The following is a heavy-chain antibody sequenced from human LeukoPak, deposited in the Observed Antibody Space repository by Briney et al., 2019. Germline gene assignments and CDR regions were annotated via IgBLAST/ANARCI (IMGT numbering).Heavy chain of an antibody. CDR2: INHSGST. J-gene: IGHJ6*02. CDR3: ARGSLTDLTSDYGGYNYYGMDV. V-gene: IGHV4-34*01. CDR1: GGSFSGYY. Sequence: SETLSLTCAVYGGSFSGYYWSWIRQPPGKGLEWIGEINHSGSTNYNPSLKSRVTISVDTSKNQFSLKLSSVTAADTAVYYCARGSLTDLTSDYGGYNYYGMDVWGQGTTVTVSS. D-gene: IGHD4-23*01.